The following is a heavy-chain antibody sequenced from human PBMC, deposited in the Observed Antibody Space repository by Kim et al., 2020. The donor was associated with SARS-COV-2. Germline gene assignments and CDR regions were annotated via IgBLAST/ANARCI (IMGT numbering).Heavy chain of an antibody. CDR1: GFTFSSYS. J-gene: IGHJ4*02. V-gene: IGHV3-21*01. D-gene: IGHD3-22*01. CDR3: ARDHFSYDSSGYYSDY. CDR2: ISSSSSYI. Sequence: GGSLRLSCAASGFTFSSYSMNWVRQAPGKGLEWVSSISSSSSYIYYADSVKGRFTISRDNAKNSLYLQMNSLRAEDTAVYYCARDHFSYDSSGYYSDYWGQGTLVTVSS.